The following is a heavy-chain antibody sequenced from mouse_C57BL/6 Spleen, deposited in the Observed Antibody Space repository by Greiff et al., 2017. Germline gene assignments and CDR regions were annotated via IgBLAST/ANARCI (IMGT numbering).Heavy chain of an antibody. D-gene: IGHD1-1*01. V-gene: IGHV1-4*01. Sequence: VQLQQSGAELARPGASVKMSCKASGYTFTSYTMHWVKQRPGQGLEWIGYINPSSGYTKYNQKFKDKATLTADKSSSTAYMQLRSLTSEDSAVYYSARTLYYGRGLEAMDYWGQETSDTASS. CDR3: ARTLYYGRGLEAMDY. J-gene: IGHJ4*01. CDR2: INPSSGYT. CDR1: GYTFTSYT.